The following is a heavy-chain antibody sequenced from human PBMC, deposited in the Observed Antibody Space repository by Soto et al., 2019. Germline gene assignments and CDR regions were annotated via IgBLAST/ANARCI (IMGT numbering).Heavy chain of an antibody. CDR3: ARGKSRGGFYDFWSGSPLDY. Sequence: ASVKVSCKASGYTFTSYGISWVRQAPGQGLEWMGWISAYNGNTNYAQKLQGRVTMTTDTSTSTAYMELRSLRSDDTAVYYCARGKSRGGFYDFWSGSPLDYWGQGTLVPVSS. CDR1: GYTFTSYG. D-gene: IGHD3-3*01. J-gene: IGHJ4*02. V-gene: IGHV1-18*04. CDR2: ISAYNGNT.